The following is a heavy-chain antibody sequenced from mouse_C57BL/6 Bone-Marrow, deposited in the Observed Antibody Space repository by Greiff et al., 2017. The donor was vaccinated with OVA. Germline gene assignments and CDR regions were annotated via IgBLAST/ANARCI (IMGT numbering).Heavy chain of an antibody. CDR2: IYPSDSET. V-gene: IGHV1-61*01. J-gene: IGHJ3*01. CDR1: GYTFTSYW. Sequence: VQLHQPGAELVRPGSSVKLSCKASGYTFTSYWMDWVKQRPGQGLEWIGHIYPSDSETHYNQKFKDQATLTVDKSSSTAYMQLSSLTSEDSAVYYCANGYYEESGFADWGQGTLVTVSA. CDR3: ANGYYEESGFAD. D-gene: IGHD2-3*01.